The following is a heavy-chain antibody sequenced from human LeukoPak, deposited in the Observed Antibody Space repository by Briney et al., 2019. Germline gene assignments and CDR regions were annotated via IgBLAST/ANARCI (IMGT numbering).Heavy chain of an antibody. D-gene: IGHD1-26*01. V-gene: IGHV3-30*04. J-gene: IGHJ4*02. Sequence: PGGSLRLSCAASGFTFSSYAMYWVRQAPGKGLEWVAVISHDGSSKYYADSVKGRFTISRDNSKNTLYLQMNSLRAEDTAVYYSARSGSYLATYYFDYWGQGTLVTVSS. CDR1: GFTFSSYA. CDR2: ISHDGSSK. CDR3: ARSGSYLATYYFDY.